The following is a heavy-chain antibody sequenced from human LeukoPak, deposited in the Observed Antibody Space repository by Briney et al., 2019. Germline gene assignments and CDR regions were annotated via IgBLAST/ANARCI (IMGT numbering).Heavy chain of an antibody. Sequence: ASVKVSCTASGGTFSSYAISWVRQAPGQGLEWMGGISPSCGTTNYAHKFQGRVTITTDESTSTAYMELSSLRSEDTAVYYCARSNNYCYDYMDVWGKGTTVTVSS. CDR2: ISPSCGTT. V-gene: IGHV1-69*05. CDR1: GGTFSSYA. D-gene: IGHD2-8*01. J-gene: IGHJ6*03. CDR3: ARSNNYCYDYMDV.